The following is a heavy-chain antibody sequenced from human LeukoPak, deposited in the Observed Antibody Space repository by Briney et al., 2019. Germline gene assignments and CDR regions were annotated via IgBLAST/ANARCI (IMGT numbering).Heavy chain of an antibody. D-gene: IGHD5-12*01. CDR3: VTTAGYSGYDWGWFSDYYLAV. CDR1: GVSASGYY. J-gene: IGHJ6*03. V-gene: IGHV4-34*01. CDR2: INPSGSP. Sequence: SETLSLTCAVYGVSASGYYGTWIRQFPGRGLEWIGEINPSGSPKCNPSLKSRVSISVDASKNQIFLTLTSVTAADTATYYCVTTAGYSGYDWGWFSDYYLAVWGTGTTV.